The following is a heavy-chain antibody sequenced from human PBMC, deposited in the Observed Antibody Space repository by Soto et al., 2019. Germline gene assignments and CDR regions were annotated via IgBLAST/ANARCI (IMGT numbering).Heavy chain of an antibody. J-gene: IGHJ5*02. D-gene: IGHD4-17*01. Sequence: QVQLQESGPGLVKPSQTLSLTCTVSGGSISSGGYYWSWIRQHPGKGLEWIGYIYYSGSTYYNPSLKSRVTISVDTSKNQFSLKLSSVTPADTAVYYCARHYGDYDDPRRFDPWGQGTLVTVSS. CDR2: IYYSGST. CDR1: GGSISSGGYY. V-gene: IGHV4-31*03. CDR3: ARHYGDYDDPRRFDP.